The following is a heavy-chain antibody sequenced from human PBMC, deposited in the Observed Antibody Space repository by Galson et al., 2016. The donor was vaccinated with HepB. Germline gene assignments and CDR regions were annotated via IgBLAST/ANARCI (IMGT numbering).Heavy chain of an antibody. J-gene: IGHJ6*02. CDR3: ARDVEEGFWCAYYFYGMDV. CDR2: IWYDGSNK. CDR1: GFTFSNYG. V-gene: IGHV3-33*01. Sequence: SLRLSCAASGFTFSNYGMHWVRQAPGKGLQWVAAIWYDGSNKYYGDSVKGRFTVSRDNAKTTLSLQMDSLRAEDTAVYYCARDVEEGFWCAYYFYGMDVWGQGTTVTVSS. D-gene: IGHD3-3*01.